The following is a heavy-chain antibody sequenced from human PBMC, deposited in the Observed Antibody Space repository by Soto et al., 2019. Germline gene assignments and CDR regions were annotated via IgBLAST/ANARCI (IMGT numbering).Heavy chain of an antibody. CDR3: AKGIASKTRPLGKYFYL. D-gene: IGHD1-26*01. CDR1: GFTFSSYA. CDR2: ISGSGGSS. J-gene: IGHJ2*01. V-gene: IGHV3-23*01. Sequence: EVQLLESGGGLVQPGGSLRLSCAASGFTFSSYAMSWVRQAPGKGLEWVSAISGSGGSSYYADSVKGRFTISGDNSKNTLYVQMVCVSAEDTAVYYCAKGIASKTRPLGKYFYLWGRGTLVAVAS.